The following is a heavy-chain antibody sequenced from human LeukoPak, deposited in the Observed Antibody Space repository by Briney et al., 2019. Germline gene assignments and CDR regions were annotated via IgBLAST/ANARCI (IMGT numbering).Heavy chain of an antibody. V-gene: IGHV4-59*01. CDR2: IYYSGST. CDR1: GGSISSYY. D-gene: IGHD4-17*01. CDR3: AREEGDYPYNWFDP. Sequence: SETLSLTCTVSGGSISSYYWSWIRQPPGRGLEWTGYIYYSGSTNYNPSLKSRVTISVDTSKNQFSLKLSSVTAADTAVYYCAREEGDYPYNWFDPWGQGTLVTVSS. J-gene: IGHJ5*02.